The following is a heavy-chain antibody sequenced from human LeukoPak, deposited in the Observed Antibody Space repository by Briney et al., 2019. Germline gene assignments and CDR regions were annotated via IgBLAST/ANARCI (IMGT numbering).Heavy chain of an antibody. J-gene: IGHJ6*03. V-gene: IGHV4-30-2*01. CDR3: ARDPLHYYYYYMDV. CDR1: GGSIDSRSYY. Sequence: SETLSLTCTVSGGSIDSRSYYWSWIRQPPGKGLEWIGYIYHSGSTYYNPSLKSRVTISVDRSKNQFSLKLSSVTAADTAVYYCARDPLHYYYYYMDVWGKGTTVTVSS. CDR2: IYHSGST.